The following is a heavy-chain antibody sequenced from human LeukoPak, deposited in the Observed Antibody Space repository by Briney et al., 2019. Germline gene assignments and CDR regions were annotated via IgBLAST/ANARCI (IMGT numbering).Heavy chain of an antibody. CDR3: ARDFKVDCSSTSCYSMDV. CDR1: GGSISSYY. V-gene: IGHV4-59*01. Sequence: PSETLSLTCTVPGGSISSYYWSWIRQPPGKGLEWIGYIYYSGSTNYNPSLKSRVTISVDTSKNQFSLKLSSVTAADTAVYYCARDFKVDCSSTSCYSMDVWGKGTTVTVSS. CDR2: IYYSGST. J-gene: IGHJ6*03. D-gene: IGHD2-2*01.